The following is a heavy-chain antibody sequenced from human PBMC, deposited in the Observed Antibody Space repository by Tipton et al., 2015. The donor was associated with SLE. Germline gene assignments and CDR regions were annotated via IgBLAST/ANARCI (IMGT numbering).Heavy chain of an antibody. D-gene: IGHD2-21*02. J-gene: IGHJ4*02. CDR1: GGSFSGYY. V-gene: IGHV4-59*01. CDR2: IYYSGST. CDR3: AKVTHEHIVVVTPLDY. Sequence: TLSLTCAVYGGSFSGYYWSWIRQPPGKGLEWIGYIYYSGSTNYNPSLKSRVTISVDTSKNQFSLKLSSVTAADTAVYYCAKVTHEHIVVVTPLDYWGQGTLVTVSS.